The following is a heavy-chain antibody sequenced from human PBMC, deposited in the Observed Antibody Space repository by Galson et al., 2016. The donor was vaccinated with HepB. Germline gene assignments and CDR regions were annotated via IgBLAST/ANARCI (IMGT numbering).Heavy chain of an antibody. CDR3: AKGGNSGYDAAFGP. Sequence: SLRLSCAGSGFAFSRSAISWIRQAPGKGLEWISAVSGGGPDTYYADSVEGRFTISRDSSKSTLYLQMNSLRVEDTAIYYCAKGGNSGYDAAFGPWGRGTLVTVSS. D-gene: IGHD5-12*01. CDR2: VSGGGPDT. V-gene: IGHV3-23*01. CDR1: GFAFSRSA. J-gene: IGHJ5*02.